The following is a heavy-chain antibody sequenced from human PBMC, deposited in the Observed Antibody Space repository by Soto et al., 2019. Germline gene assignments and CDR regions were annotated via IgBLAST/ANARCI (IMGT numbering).Heavy chain of an antibody. D-gene: IGHD1-26*01. CDR2: IITIFGTA. CDR3: ASPPVAATYYYGMDV. J-gene: IGHJ6*02. V-gene: IGHV1-69*12. CDR1: GGTFSRYA. Sequence: QVQLVQSGAEVKKPGSSVKVSCKASGGTFSRYAISWVRQAPGQGLAWMGGIITIFGTANYAQKFQGRVTITADESTSTAYMALSSLRSEDTAVYYCASPPVAATYYYGMDVWGQGTTVTVSS.